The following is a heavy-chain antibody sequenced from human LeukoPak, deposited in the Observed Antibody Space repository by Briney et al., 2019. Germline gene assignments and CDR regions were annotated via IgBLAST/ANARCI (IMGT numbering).Heavy chain of an antibody. V-gene: IGHV6-1*01. CDR2: THYTSKWNN. J-gene: IGHJ6*02. CDR1: GDSVSRNSAA. Sequence: SQTLSLTCAISGDSVSRNSAAWNWIRQSPSRGLEWLGRTHYTSKWNNDYAVSVKSRITINPDTSKNQFSLHLNSVTPEDTAVYYCARGQYSYFAMDVWGQGTKVTVS. CDR3: ARGQYSYFAMDV.